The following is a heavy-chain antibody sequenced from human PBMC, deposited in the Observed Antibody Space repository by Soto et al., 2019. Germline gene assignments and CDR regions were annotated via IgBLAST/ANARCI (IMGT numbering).Heavy chain of an antibody. CDR1: GYTFTSYG. V-gene: IGHV1-18*01. D-gene: IGHD1-26*01. J-gene: IGHJ6*02. Sequence: QVQLVQSGAEVKKPGATEKVSCEASGYTFTSYGISWVRQAPGQGLEWMGWISAYNGNTNYAQKLQGRVTMTTDTYTSIAYMELRSLRSDDTAVYYCAGYRLGRGMDVWGQGTTVTVSS. CDR2: ISAYNGNT. CDR3: AGYRLGRGMDV.